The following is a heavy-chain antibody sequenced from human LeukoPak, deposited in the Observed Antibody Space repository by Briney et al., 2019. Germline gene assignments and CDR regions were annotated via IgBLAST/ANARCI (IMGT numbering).Heavy chain of an antibody. CDR2: INFSGGIT. V-gene: IGHV1-46*04. J-gene: IGHJ4*02. Sequence: ASVKVSCKASGNVFTAHYMHWVRQAPGQGLEWMGGINFSGGITRYAQNLEGRATMTRDTSTTTFYMELSSLRYEDTAVYYCARELSGGYFDYWGQGTLVTVSS. D-gene: IGHD7-27*01. CDR1: GNVFTAHY. CDR3: ARELSGGYFDY.